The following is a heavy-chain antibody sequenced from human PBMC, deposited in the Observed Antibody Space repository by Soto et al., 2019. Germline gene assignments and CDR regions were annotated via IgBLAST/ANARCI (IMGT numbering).Heavy chain of an antibody. CDR3: ARDPPITGSLRGTPLMAV. Sequence: ASVKVSCKACGYSFTSYGISWVRQAPGQGLEWMGWISAYNGNTNYEQKFQGRVAMTTDTSTNTAYLELRTLRSDDAAVYYCARDPPITGSLRGTPLMAVWGQGTTVTVSS. D-gene: IGHD1-20*01. CDR1: GYSFTSYG. CDR2: ISAYNGNT. V-gene: IGHV1-18*04. J-gene: IGHJ6*02.